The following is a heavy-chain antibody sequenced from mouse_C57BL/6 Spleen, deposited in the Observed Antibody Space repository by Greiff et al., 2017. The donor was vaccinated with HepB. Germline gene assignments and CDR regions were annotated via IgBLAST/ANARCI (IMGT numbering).Heavy chain of an antibody. V-gene: IGHV5-16*01. CDR1: GFTFSDYY. J-gene: IGHJ4*01. CDR3: ARVGNYVRYAMDY. D-gene: IGHD2-1*01. Sequence: EVMLVESEGGLVQPGSSMKLSCTASGFTFSDYYMAWVRQVPEKGLEWVANINYDGSSTYYLDSLKSRFIISRDNAKNILYLQMSSLKSEDTATYYCARVGNYVRYAMDYWGQGTSVTVSS. CDR2: INYDGSST.